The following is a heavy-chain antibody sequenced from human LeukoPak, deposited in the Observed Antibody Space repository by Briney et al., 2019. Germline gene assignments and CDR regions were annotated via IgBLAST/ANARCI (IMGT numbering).Heavy chain of an antibody. J-gene: IGHJ4*02. D-gene: IGHD6-19*01. CDR2: INPNSGGT. CDR3: ARGSRSGWPYYFDY. V-gene: IGHV1-2*02. Sequence: GASVKVSCKASRYTFTGYYMHWVRQAPGQGLEWMGWINPNSGGTNYAQKFQGRVTMTRDTSISTAYMELRSLRSDDTAVYYCARGSRSGWPYYFDYWGQGTLVTVSS. CDR1: RYTFTGYY.